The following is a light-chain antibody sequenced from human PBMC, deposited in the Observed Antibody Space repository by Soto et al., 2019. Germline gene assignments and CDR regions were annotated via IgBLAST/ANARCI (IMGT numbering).Light chain of an antibody. V-gene: IGLV2-14*01. CDR2: DVS. CDR3: SSYTSSSTLLV. Sequence: QSALTQPASVSGSPGQSITISCTGTSSDVGGYNYVSWYQQHPGKAPKLMIYDVSNRPSGVSNRFSGSKSGNTASLTISGLQAEDEAEYYCSSYTSSSTLLVFGVGTKLTVL. CDR1: SSDVGGYNY. J-gene: IGLJ2*01.